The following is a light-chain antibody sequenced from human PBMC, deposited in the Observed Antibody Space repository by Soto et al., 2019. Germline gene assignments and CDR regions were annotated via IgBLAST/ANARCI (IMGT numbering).Light chain of an antibody. J-gene: IGLJ2*01. CDR2: DVT. CDR3: CSYAGSYTLA. V-gene: IGLV2-11*01. CDR1: SSNVASYDF. Sequence: QSALTQPRSVSESPGQSVTISCTGNSSNVASYDFVSWYQQHPGKAPKLMIFDVTKRPSGVPDRFSGSKSGNTASLTISGLQAEDEADYYCCSYAGSYTLAFGGGTKLTVL.